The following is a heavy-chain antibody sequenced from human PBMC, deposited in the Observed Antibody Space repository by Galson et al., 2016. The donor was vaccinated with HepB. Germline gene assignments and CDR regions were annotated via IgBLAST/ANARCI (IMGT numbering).Heavy chain of an antibody. J-gene: IGHJ4*02. Sequence: SVKVSCKASGYTFTTYYMHWVRQAPGQGLEWMGIINTSGGSTSFAQKFQGRLTMTRDRSTSTVYVELSSLISDDTAVYYCARDFLPDTPTGLFDYWGQGTLVTVSS. CDR3: ARDFLPDTPTGLFDY. D-gene: IGHD5-18*01. CDR1: GYTFTTYY. V-gene: IGHV1-46*01. CDR2: INTSGGST.